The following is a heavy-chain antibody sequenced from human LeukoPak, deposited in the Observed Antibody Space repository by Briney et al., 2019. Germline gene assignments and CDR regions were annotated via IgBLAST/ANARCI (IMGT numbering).Heavy chain of an antibody. J-gene: IGHJ4*02. CDR2: FDPEDGET. Sequence: ASVKVSCKVSGYTLTELSMHWVRQAPGKGLEWMGGFDPEDGETIYAQKFQGRVTMTEDTSTDTACMELSSLRSEDTAVYYCATGLGLWFGESYWGQGTLVTVSS. CDR3: ATGLGLWFGESY. CDR1: GYTLTELS. V-gene: IGHV1-24*01. D-gene: IGHD3-10*01.